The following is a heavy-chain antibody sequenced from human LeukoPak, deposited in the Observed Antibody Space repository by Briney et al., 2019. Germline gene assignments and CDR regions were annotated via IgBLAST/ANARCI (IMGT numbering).Heavy chain of an antibody. J-gene: IGHJ3*02. CDR1: GFTFSDYH. Sequence: VGAPRQSCVASGFTFSDYHMGWVRQAPGMGVEWCGRVRSRRGNDKTVYVASVKGRFSMSRDDSKNSLFLQADSLKADDTAVYVCTRDGGEGAHTAFDIWGPGTMVTVSS. V-gene: IGHV3-72*01. D-gene: IGHD3-16*01. CDR2: VRSRRGNDKT. CDR3: TRDGGEGAHTAFDI.